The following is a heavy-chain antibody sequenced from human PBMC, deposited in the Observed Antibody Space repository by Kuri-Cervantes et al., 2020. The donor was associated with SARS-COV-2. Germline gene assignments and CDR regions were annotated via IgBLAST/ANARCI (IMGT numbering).Heavy chain of an antibody. J-gene: IGHJ6*02. CDR1: GYTFTSYY. Sequence: ALVKVSCKASGYTFTSYYMHWVRQAPGQGLEWMGIINPSGGSTSYAQKFQGRVTITADESTSTAYMELSSLRSEDTAVYYCARDHKGVEMATMGHYYYYGMDVWGQGTTVTVSS. CDR3: ARDHKGVEMATMGHYYYYGMDV. D-gene: IGHD5-24*01. CDR2: INPSGGST. V-gene: IGHV1-46*01.